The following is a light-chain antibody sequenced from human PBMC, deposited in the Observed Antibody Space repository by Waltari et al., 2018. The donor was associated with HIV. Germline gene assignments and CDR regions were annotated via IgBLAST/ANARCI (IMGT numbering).Light chain of an antibody. CDR1: HSVYSN. Sequence: EIVLTQSPDTLSVSPGERVPLSCRASHSVYSNLAWYQHKPGQAPRLLIFDASIRASGVPATFSGSGSGTEFTLSISSLQSEDFAIYFCQQYNYWPQITFGQGTRLDIK. CDR2: DAS. CDR3: QQYNYWPQIT. V-gene: IGKV3-15*01. J-gene: IGKJ5*01.